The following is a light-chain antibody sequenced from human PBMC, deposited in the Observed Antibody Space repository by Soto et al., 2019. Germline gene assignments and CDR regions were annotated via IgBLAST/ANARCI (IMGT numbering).Light chain of an antibody. CDR2: EVT. Sequence: QSALTQPPSASGSPGQSVTISCTGTSGDVGGYDYVSWYQQHPGKAPKLMIYEVTKRPLGVPDRFSGPKSGNTASLTVSGLQAEDEANYYCSSYAGSDNPYVFGTGTKGTVL. CDR1: SGDVGGYDY. V-gene: IGLV2-8*01. J-gene: IGLJ1*01. CDR3: SSYAGSDNPYV.